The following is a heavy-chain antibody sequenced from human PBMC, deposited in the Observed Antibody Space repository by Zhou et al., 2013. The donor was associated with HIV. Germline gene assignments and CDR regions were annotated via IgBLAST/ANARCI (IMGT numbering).Heavy chain of an antibody. CDR1: GDTSTDYY. D-gene: IGHD2-15*01. CDR3: ATETVSRGLLTY. V-gene: IGHV1-2*02. CDR2: INPNSGGT. Sequence: QVQLVQSGAEVKKPGSSVKVSCKASGDTSTDYYMHWVRQAPGQGLEWMGWINPNSGGTNYAQKFQGRVTLTRDTSISTAFMDLKRLRSDDTAVYYCATETVSRGLLTYWGQGTLVTLSS. J-gene: IGHJ4*02.